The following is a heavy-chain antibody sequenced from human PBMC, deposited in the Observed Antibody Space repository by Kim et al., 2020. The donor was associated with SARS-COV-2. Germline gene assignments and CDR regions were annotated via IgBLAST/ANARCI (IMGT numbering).Heavy chain of an antibody. CDR1: GYSFTSYW. CDR2: IDPSDSYT. V-gene: IGHV5-10-1*01. D-gene: IGHD6-13*01. J-gene: IGHJ4*02. Sequence: GASLKISCKGSGYSFTSYWISWVRQMPGKGLEWMGRIDPSDSYTNYSPSFQGHVTISADKSISTAYLQWSSLKASDTAMYYCARVRKGAAGHFDYWGQGTLVTVSS. CDR3: ARVRKGAAGHFDY.